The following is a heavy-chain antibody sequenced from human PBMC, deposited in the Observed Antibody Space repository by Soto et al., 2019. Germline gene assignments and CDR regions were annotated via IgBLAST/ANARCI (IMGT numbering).Heavy chain of an antibody. V-gene: IGHV5-51*01. CDR2: IYPDNPDI. Sequence: PGESLKISCKGSGYRFTNYWIAWVRQMPGKGLEWMGIIYPDNPDIRYSPSFEGQVTFAADKSISTAYLQWSSLRASDTAMYYCASAYCTGATCFYVWGQGTLVTVSS. J-gene: IGHJ4*02. CDR1: GYRFTNYW. CDR3: ASAYCTGATCFYV. D-gene: IGHD2-8*02.